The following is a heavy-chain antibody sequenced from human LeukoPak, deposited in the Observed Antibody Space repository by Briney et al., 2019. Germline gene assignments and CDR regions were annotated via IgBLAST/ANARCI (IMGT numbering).Heavy chain of an antibody. D-gene: IGHD1-14*01. V-gene: IGHV3-21*01. J-gene: IGHJ3*02. CDR2: ISSSSSYI. CDR3: ARLNGRAARAFDI. Sequence: GGSLRLSCAASGFTFSSYSMNWVRQAPGKGLEWVSSISSSSSYIYYADSVKGRFTISRDNAKNSLYLQMNSLRAEDTAVYYCARLNGRAARAFDIWGQGTMVTVSS. CDR1: GFTFSSYS.